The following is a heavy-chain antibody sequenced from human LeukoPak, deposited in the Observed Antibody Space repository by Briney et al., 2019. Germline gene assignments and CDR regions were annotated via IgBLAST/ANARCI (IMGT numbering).Heavy chain of an antibody. Sequence: LSGGSLRLSCSASGFNFNTYTLTWVRQTPGKRPEWLSAITGGHGATYYADSVRGRFTITRDNSRNTFYLDMSGLRAEGTAVYYCARDRSTDAISEYWGQGTLVAVSS. V-gene: IGHV3-23*01. J-gene: IGHJ4*02. CDR1: GFNFNTYT. CDR2: ITGGHGAT. CDR3: ARDRSTDAISEY. D-gene: IGHD1-1*01.